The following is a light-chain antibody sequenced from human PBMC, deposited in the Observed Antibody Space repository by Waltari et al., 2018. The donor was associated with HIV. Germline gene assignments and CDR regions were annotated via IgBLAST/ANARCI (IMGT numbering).Light chain of an antibody. J-gene: IGKJ5*01. CDR1: RDISND. CDR2: GAS. CDR3: QNYDSAPVA. V-gene: IGKV1-27*01. Sequence: DIQMSQAPSSLSASVGDRVTITCRVSRDISNDLAWYQQKSGEVPKLLIYGASTLRSGVSSRFRGSGSGTEFTLTINGLQPEDVASYYCQNYDSAPVAFGQGTRLEI.